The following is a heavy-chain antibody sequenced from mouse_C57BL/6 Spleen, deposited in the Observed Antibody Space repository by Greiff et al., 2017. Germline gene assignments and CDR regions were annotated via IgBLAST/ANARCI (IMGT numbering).Heavy chain of an antibody. CDR1: GYTFTSYW. CDR3: ARGGSLAWFAY. CDR2: IYPSDSET. J-gene: IGHJ3*01. V-gene: IGHV1-61*01. Sequence: QVQLQQPGAELVRPGSSVKLSCKASGYTFTSYWMDWVKQRPGQGLEWIGNIYPSDSETHYNQKFKDKATLTVAKSSSTAYMQLSSLTSEDSAVYYCARGGSLAWFAYWGQGTLVTVSA.